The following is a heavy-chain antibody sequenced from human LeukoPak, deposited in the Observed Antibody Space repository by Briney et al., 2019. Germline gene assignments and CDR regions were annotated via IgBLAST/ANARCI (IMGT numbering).Heavy chain of an antibody. J-gene: IGHJ4*02. CDR3: ARRNYYGSRSYYNSVGH. CDR2: INHSGST. Sequence: SETLSLTCTVSGGSISSTSYYWGWIRQPPGKGLEWIGEINHSGSTNYNPSLKSRVTISVDTSKKQFSLNLSSVTAADTAVYYCARRNYYGSRSYYNSVGHWGQGTLVTVSS. D-gene: IGHD3-10*01. CDR1: GGSISSTSYY. V-gene: IGHV4-39*07.